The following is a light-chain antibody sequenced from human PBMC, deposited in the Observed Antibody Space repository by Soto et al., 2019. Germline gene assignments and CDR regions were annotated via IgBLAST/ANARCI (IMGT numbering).Light chain of an antibody. CDR3: QTWGTGIWV. CDR1: SGHSSYA. Sequence: VLTQSPSASASLGASVQLTCTLSSGHSSYAIAWHQQQPEKGPRYLMKLNSDGSHSKGDGIPDRFSGSSSGAERYLTISSLQSEDEADYYCQTWGTGIWVFGGGTKLTVL. J-gene: IGLJ3*02. V-gene: IGLV4-69*01. CDR2: LNSDGSH.